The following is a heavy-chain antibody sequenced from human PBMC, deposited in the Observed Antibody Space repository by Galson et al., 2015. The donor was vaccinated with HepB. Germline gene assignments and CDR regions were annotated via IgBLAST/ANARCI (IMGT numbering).Heavy chain of an antibody. V-gene: IGHV3-9*01. CDR3: AKAPVYYYDSSGYYFDY. D-gene: IGHD3-22*01. J-gene: IGHJ4*02. CDR2: ISWNSGSI. CDR1: GFTFDDYA. Sequence: SLRLSCAASGFTFDDYAMHWVRQAPGKGLEWVSGISWNSGSIGYADSVKGRFTISRDNAKNSLYLQMNSLRAEDTALYYCAKAPVYYYDSSGYYFDYWGQGTLVTVSS.